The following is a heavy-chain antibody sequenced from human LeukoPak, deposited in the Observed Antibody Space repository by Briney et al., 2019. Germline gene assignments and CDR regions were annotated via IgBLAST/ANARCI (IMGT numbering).Heavy chain of an antibody. V-gene: IGHV3-30*02. CDR2: IRYDGSIK. CDR1: GITFSRYG. J-gene: IGHJ4*02. Sequence: PGGSLRLTCAASGITFSRYGMHWVRQAPGKGLEWVTFIRYDGSIKYYADSVKGRFTMSRDNAKNSLYLQMNSLRAEDTAVYYCARRGDYGGPDYWGQGTLVTVSS. D-gene: IGHD4-23*01. CDR3: ARRGDYGGPDY.